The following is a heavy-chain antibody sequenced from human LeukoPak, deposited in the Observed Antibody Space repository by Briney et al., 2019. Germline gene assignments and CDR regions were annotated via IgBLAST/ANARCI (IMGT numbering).Heavy chain of an antibody. Sequence: GGSLRLSCAASGFTFSSYAMSWVRQAPGKGLEWVSAISGSGGSTYYADSVKGRFTISRDNSKNTLYLQMNSLRAEDTAVYYCAKKGDYGDYVNYYYYMDVWAKGPRSPSP. D-gene: IGHD4-17*01. J-gene: IGHJ6*03. V-gene: IGHV3-23*01. CDR3: AKKGDYGDYVNYYYYMDV. CDR1: GFTFSSYA. CDR2: ISGSGGST.